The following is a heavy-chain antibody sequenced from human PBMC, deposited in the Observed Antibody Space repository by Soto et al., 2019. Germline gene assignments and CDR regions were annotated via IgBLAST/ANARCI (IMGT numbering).Heavy chain of an antibody. J-gene: IGHJ4*02. CDR1: GASISGGDYY. CDR2: IYYTGNT. Sequence: QVQLQESGPGLVKPSQTLSLTCTVSGASISGGDYYWTWIRQPPGKGLEWIGSIYYTGNTYSNPSLESRLSTSVDPSNHQFGLRLTSVTAPDTAIYYCARATYDSSTYYLDYWGQGTLVTVSS. D-gene: IGHD3-22*01. CDR3: ARATYDSSTYYLDY. V-gene: IGHV4-30-4*01.